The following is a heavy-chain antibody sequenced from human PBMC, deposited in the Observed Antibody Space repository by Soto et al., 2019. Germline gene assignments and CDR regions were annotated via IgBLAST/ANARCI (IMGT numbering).Heavy chain of an antibody. CDR2: ITPIFGTA. CDR3: ARGWGYDTSDYYYAY. D-gene: IGHD3-22*01. Sequence: QVQLIQSGAEVKKPGSSVKVSCKAYGGTFSRYAISWVRQAPGQGLEWMGGITPIFGTANYAQKFQGRVAITRDESTRTSYMELRSLRSGDTAVYYCARGWGYDTSDYYYAYWGQGTLITVSS. CDR1: GGTFSRYA. V-gene: IGHV1-69*01. J-gene: IGHJ4*02.